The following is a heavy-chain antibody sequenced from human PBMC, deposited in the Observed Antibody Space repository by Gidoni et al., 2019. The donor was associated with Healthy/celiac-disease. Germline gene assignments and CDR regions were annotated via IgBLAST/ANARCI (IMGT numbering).Heavy chain of an antibody. J-gene: IGHJ5*02. CDR3: TTDRANAATIFGVVIMGA. D-gene: IGHD3-3*01. CDR1: GFTFSNAW. V-gene: IGHV3-15*07. CDR2: IKSKTDGGTT. Sequence: EVQLVESGGGLVKPGGSLRLSCAASGFTFSNAWMNWVRQAPGKGLEWVGRIKSKTDGGTTDYAAPVKGRFTISRDDSKNTLYLQMNSLKTEDTAVYYCTTDRANAATIFGVVIMGAWGQGTLVTVSS.